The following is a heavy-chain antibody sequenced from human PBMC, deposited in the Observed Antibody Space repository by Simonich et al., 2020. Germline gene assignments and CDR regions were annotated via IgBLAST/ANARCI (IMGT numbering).Heavy chain of an antibody. V-gene: IGHV1-2*02. CDR2: INPNRGGT. Sequence: QVQLVQSGAEVKKPGASVKVSCKASGYTFTGYYMHWVRQAPGQGLEWKGWINPNRGGTNYAQKLQGRVTMTRDTSNSTAYMELSRLRSDDTAVYYCARVRFEAFDIWGQGTMVTVSS. J-gene: IGHJ3*02. CDR1: GYTFTGYY. CDR3: ARVRFEAFDI.